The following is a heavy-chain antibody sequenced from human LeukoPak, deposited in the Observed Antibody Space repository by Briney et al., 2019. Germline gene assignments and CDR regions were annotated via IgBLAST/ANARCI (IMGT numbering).Heavy chain of an antibody. V-gene: IGHV1-18*01. CDR1: GYTFTSYG. CDR3: ARDHTGHSSKSVDY. D-gene: IGHD6-19*01. J-gene: IGHJ4*02. Sequence: ASVKVSCKASGYTFTSYGISWVRQAPGQGLEWMGWISAYYGNTNYAQKLQGRVTMTTDTSTSTAYMELRSLRSDDTAVYYCARDHTGHSSKSVDYWGQGTLVTVSS. CDR2: ISAYYGNT.